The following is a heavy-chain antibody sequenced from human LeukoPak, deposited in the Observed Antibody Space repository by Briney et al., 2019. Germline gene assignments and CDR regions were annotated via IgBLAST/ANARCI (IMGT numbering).Heavy chain of an antibody. J-gene: IGHJ4*02. CDR2: ITPSTANT. V-gene: IGHV1-8*01. Sequence: ASVKVSCKASGYTFTNYDINWVRQAAGQGLEWLGFITPSTANTDYAQKLQGRITMTTDNYINTAYMELSSLRSDDTAVYYCARFRYDFGDGPDFWGQGPLVTVSS. CDR1: GYTFTNYD. CDR3: ARFRYDFGDGPDF. D-gene: IGHD4/OR15-4a*01.